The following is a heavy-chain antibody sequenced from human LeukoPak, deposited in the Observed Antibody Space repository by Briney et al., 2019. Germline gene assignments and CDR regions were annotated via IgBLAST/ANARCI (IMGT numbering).Heavy chain of an antibody. CDR2: ISAYNGNT. J-gene: IGHJ6*03. CDR1: GYTFTSYG. Sequence: ASVKVSCKASGYTFTSYGISWVRQAPGQGLEWMGWISAYNGNTNYAQKLQGRVTMTTDTSTSTAYMELRSLRSDDTAVYYCARAMSGSYYYYYYYMDVWGKGTTVTVSS. CDR3: ARAMSGSYYYYYYYMDV. V-gene: IGHV1-18*01. D-gene: IGHD1-26*01.